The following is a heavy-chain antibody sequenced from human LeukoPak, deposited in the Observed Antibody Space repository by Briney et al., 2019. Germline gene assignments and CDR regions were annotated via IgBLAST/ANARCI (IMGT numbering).Heavy chain of an antibody. J-gene: IGHJ4*02. D-gene: IGHD6-13*01. Sequence: GGSLRLSCAASGFTFSSYAMSWVRQAPGKGLEWVSAISGSGGSTYYADSVKGRFTIFRDNSKNTLYLQMNSLRAEDTAVYYCAKVDIAAAGTQDFDYWGQGTLVTVSS. CDR3: AKVDIAAAGTQDFDY. CDR2: ISGSGGST. CDR1: GFTFSSYA. V-gene: IGHV3-23*01.